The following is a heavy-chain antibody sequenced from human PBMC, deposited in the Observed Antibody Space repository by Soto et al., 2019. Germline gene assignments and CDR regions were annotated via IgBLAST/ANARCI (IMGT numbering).Heavy chain of an antibody. CDR2: MNPNSGNT. J-gene: IGHJ6*02. D-gene: IGHD3-3*01. CDR3: ARGDLLEPPRGADV. Sequence: GASVKVSCKASGYTFTSYDINWVRQATGQGLEWMGWMNPNSGNTGYAQKFQGRVTMTRNTSISTAYMELSSLRSDDTAVYYCARGDLLEPPRGADVWGQGTTVTVSS. CDR1: GYTFTSYD. V-gene: IGHV1-8*01.